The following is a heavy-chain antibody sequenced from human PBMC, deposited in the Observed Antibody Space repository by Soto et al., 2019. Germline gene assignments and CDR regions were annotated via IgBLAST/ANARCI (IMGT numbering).Heavy chain of an antibody. CDR3: ARHDSGYDLSYYYGMDV. J-gene: IGHJ6*02. V-gene: IGHV5-10-1*01. D-gene: IGHD5-12*01. CDR2: IDPSDSYT. CDR1: GYSFSSYW. Sequence: EVQLVQSGAEVKKPGESLRISCKGSGYSFSSYWISWVRQMPGKGLEWMGRIDPSDSYTNYSPSFQGHVTISADKSISTAYLQWSRLKASDTAMYYCARHDSGYDLSYYYGMDVWGQGTTVTVSS.